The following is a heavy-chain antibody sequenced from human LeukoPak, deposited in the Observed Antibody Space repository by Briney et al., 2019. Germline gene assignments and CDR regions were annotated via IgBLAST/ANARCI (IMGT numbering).Heavy chain of an antibody. Sequence: PSETLSLTCSVSGGSISSSSYYWGWIRQPPGKGLEWIGSSFHSGSPYYNPSLNSRVTISVDTSKNQFSLKLSSVTDADTAVYYCARGTATGSWGLFDYWGQGTQVIVSS. D-gene: IGHD6-13*01. CDR1: GGSISSSSYY. CDR3: ARGTATGSWGLFDY. J-gene: IGHJ4*02. CDR2: SFHSGSP. V-gene: IGHV4-39*01.